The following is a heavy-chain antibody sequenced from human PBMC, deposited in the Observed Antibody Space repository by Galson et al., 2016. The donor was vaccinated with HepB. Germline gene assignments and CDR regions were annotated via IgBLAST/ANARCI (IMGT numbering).Heavy chain of an antibody. CDR2: IGNGGTTI. J-gene: IGHJ4*02. D-gene: IGHD1-14*01. V-gene: IGHV3-48*02. Sequence: SLRLSCAASGFTFSDFSMIWVRQAPGKGLEWLSFIGNGGTTIYYADSVKGRFTVSRDDAKNSLYPQMSGLRDEDTAVYFCARDVMTTRFDSWGQGTLVTVSS. CDR3: ARDVMTTRFDS. CDR1: GFTFSDFS.